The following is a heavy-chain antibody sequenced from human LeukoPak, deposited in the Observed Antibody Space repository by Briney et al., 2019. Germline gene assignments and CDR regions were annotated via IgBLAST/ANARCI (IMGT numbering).Heavy chain of an antibody. D-gene: IGHD3-10*01. CDR2: TNHSGST. CDR3: ARRSVVRGRYAFDI. Sequence: SETLSLTCAVYGGSFSGYYWSWIRQPPGKGLEWIGETNHSGSTNYNPSLKSRVTISVDTSKNQFSLKLSSVTAADTAVYYCARRSVVRGRYAFDIWGQGTMVTVSS. CDR1: GGSFSGYY. J-gene: IGHJ3*02. V-gene: IGHV4-34*01.